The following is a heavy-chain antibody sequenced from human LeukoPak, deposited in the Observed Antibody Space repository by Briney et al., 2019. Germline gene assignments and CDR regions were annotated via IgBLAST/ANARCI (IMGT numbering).Heavy chain of an antibody. D-gene: IGHD6-19*01. Sequence: GGPLRLSCAASGFSFTMYGIHWVRQAPGKGLEWVAVISTDENNEYYANSVKGRFTISRDNSKNTVYLQMTSLRTEDTAVYYCAKDQIGWAPGYVSGPLDQWGQGTLVTVSS. CDR1: GFSFTMYG. CDR3: AKDQIGWAPGYVSGPLDQ. V-gene: IGHV3-30*18. J-gene: IGHJ4*02. CDR2: ISTDENNE.